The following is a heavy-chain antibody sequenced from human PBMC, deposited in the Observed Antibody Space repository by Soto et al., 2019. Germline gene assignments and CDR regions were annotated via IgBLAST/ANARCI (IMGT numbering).Heavy chain of an antibody. Sequence: SVKVSCKASGGTFSSYAISWVRQAPGQGLEWMGGIIPIFGTANYAQKFQGRVTITADESTSTAYMELSSLRSEDTAVYYCARGVWELPIPYYYYYGMDVWGQGTTVTVSS. CDR1: GGTFSSYA. D-gene: IGHD1-26*01. CDR3: ARGVWELPIPYYYYYGMDV. J-gene: IGHJ6*02. V-gene: IGHV1-69*13. CDR2: IIPIFGTA.